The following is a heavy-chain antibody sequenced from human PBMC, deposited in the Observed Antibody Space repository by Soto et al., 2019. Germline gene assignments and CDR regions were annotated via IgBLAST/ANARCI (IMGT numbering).Heavy chain of an antibody. CDR2: ISYDGSNK. V-gene: IGHV3-30*18. CDR1: GFTFSSYG. D-gene: IGHD3-22*01. Sequence: GGSLRLSCAASGFTFSSYGMHWVRQAPGKGLEWVAVISYDGSNKYYADSVKGRFTISRDNSKNTLYLQMNSLRAEDTAVYYCAKEAHTYYYDSSGYSSAFDIGGQGTMVTVSS. J-gene: IGHJ3*02. CDR3: AKEAHTYYYDSSGYSSAFDI.